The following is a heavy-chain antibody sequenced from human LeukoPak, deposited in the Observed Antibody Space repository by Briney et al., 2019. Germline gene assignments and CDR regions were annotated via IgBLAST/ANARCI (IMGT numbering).Heavy chain of an antibody. J-gene: IGHJ4*02. CDR3: ARVGTTRDFDF. D-gene: IGHD1-26*01. Sequence: PSETLSLTCTVSGGSISSYYWGWIRQPPGKGLEWIGYIYYSGTTNYNASHKSRLTISVDTSKNQFSLKLSSVTAADTAIYYCARVGTTRDFDFWGQGTLVTVSS. CDR2: IYYSGTT. CDR1: GGSISSYY. V-gene: IGHV4-59*01.